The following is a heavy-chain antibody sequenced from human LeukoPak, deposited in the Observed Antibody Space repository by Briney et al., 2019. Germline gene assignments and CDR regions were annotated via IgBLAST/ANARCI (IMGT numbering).Heavy chain of an antibody. D-gene: IGHD3-10*01. CDR1: GFTFSSYA. CDR2: IKQDGSEK. V-gene: IGHV3-7*01. J-gene: IGHJ4*02. CDR3: ARVGYGSGSYFPLFYFDY. Sequence: PGGSLRLSCAASGFTFSSYAMSWVRQAPGKGLEWVANIKQDGSEKYYVDSVKGRFTISRDNAKNSLYLQMNSLRAEDTAVYYCARVGYGSGSYFPLFYFDYWGQGTLVTVSS.